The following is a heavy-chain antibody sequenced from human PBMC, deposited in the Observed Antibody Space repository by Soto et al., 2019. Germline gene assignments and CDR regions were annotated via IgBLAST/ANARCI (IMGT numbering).Heavy chain of an antibody. V-gene: IGHV3-23*01. CDR1: GFTFSSYA. CDR3: ILTTVTTDYYYGMDV. Sequence: GGSLRLSCAASGFTFSSYAMSWVRQAPGKGLEWVSAISGSGGSTYYADSVRGRFTISRDNSKNTLYLQMNSLRAEDTAVYYGILTTVTTDYYYGMDVWGQGTTVTVSS. J-gene: IGHJ6*02. CDR2: ISGSGGST. D-gene: IGHD4-4*01.